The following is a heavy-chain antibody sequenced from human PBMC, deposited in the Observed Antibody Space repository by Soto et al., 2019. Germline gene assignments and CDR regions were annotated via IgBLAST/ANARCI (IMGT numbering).Heavy chain of an antibody. Sequence: ASVKVSCKASGYTFTGYDINWVRQATGQGLEWMGWMNPNSGNTGYAQKFQGRVTMTRNTSISTAYMELSSLRSEDTAVYYCARGIGSRGFVGYWGQGTLVTVSS. D-gene: IGHD6-13*01. CDR3: ARGIGSRGFVGY. CDR2: MNPNSGNT. CDR1: GYTFTGYD. V-gene: IGHV1-8*01. J-gene: IGHJ4*02.